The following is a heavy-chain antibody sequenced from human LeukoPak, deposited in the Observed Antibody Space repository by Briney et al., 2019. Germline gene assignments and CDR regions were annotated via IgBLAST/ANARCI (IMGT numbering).Heavy chain of an antibody. V-gene: IGHV1-8*01. Sequence: ASVKVSCKASGYTSTSPDINWVRQATGRGLEWLGWMNPRDNTGYAQKFQGRVTLTRDKAINTAYMELSSLRSEDTAVYYCARYTQHYGFDIWGQGTMVTVSA. CDR3: ARYTQHYGFDI. J-gene: IGHJ3*02. CDR1: GYTSTSPD. D-gene: IGHD3-3*02. CDR2: MNPRDNT.